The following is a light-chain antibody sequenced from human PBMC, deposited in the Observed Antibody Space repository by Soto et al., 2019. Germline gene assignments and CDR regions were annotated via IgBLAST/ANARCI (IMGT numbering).Light chain of an antibody. CDR2: DVS. V-gene: IGLV2-14*01. J-gene: IGLJ2*01. Sequence: QSALTQPASVSGSPGQPITISCTGTSSDVGSYNYVSWYQQHPGKAPKVLIYDVSNRPSGVSDRFSGSKSGNTASLTISGLQAEDEADYYCSSYTGSNTMVLGGGTKLTVL. CDR1: SSDVGSYNY. CDR3: SSYTGSNTMV.